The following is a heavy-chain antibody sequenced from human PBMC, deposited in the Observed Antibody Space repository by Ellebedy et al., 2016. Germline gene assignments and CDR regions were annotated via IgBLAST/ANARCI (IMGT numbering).Heavy chain of an antibody. CDR2: IAVGSGRT. CDR3: ATGIPAVSAAIVYPRRYGLDL. D-gene: IGHD2-2*01. CDR1: GFTFSYSA. J-gene: IGHJ6*02. Sequence: SVKVSXKASGFTFSYSAIRWVRQARGQPLEWVGWIAVGSGRTNFAQRFQDRVSIISDVSTRTVSMELSNLRSEDTAVYYCATGIPAVSAAIVYPRRYGLDLWGQGTSVTVSS. V-gene: IGHV1-58*02.